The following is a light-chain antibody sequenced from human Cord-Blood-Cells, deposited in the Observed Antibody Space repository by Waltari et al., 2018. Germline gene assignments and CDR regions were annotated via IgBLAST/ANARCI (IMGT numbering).Light chain of an antibody. CDR2: DVS. J-gene: IGLJ1*01. CDR1: SSDVGGYNY. V-gene: IGLV2-14*03. Sequence: QSALTQPASVSGSPGQSITISCTGTSSDVGGYNYVSWYQQHPGKAPKHMIYDVSNRPSGVATRFSGSKSGNTASLTISGLQAEDEADYYCSSYTSSSTYVFGTGTKVTVL. CDR3: SSYTSSSTYV.